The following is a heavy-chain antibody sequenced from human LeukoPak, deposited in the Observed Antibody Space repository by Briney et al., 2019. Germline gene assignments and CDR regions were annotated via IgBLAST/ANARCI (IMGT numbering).Heavy chain of an antibody. CDR3: ARDSRIRLQSVVVANNQYFDL. Sequence: ASVKVSCKASGYSFTNYGFSWVRQAPGQGLEWMGWISGYNGKTNYVQKFQDRITMTTETATTTAQMELRSLRSDDTAVYYCARDSRIRLQSVVVANNQYFDLWGRGTLVTVSS. CDR2: ISGYNGKT. J-gene: IGHJ2*01. D-gene: IGHD2-21*01. V-gene: IGHV1-18*01. CDR1: GYSFTNYG.